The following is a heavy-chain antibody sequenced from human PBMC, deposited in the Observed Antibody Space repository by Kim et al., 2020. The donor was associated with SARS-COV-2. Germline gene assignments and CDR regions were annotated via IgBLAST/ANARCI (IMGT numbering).Heavy chain of an antibody. V-gene: IGHV3-11*06. J-gene: IGHJ6*02. D-gene: IGHD2-2*01. CDR3: ARDASQLLQSGVDV. Sequence: ADDVKGRSTVARDNAKNSLYLQINSLRDDDTAVYYCARDASQLLQSGVDVWGQGTTVIVSS.